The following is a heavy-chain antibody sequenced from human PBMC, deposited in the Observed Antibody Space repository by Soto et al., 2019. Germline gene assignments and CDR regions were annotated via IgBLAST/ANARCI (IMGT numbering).Heavy chain of an antibody. CDR2: ISAYNGNT. CDR3: ARDNRIGYGWGWYWFDP. V-gene: IGHV1-18*01. J-gene: IGHJ5*02. Sequence: ASVKVSCKASGYTFTSYGISWVRQAPGQGLEWMGWISAYNGNTNYAQKLQGRVTMTTDKSTSTAFMELRSLRSDDTAVYYCARDNRIGYGWGWYWFDPWGQGTLVTVSS. CDR1: GYTFTSYG. D-gene: IGHD6-19*01.